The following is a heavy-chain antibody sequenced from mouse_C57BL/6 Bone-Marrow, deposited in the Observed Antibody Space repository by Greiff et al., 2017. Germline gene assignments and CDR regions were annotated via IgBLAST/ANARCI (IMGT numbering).Heavy chain of an antibody. Sequence: DVHLVESGGGLVQPGGSMKLSCVASGFTFSNYWMNWVRQSPEKGLEWVAQIRLKSDNHATHYAESVKGRFTISRDDSKSSVYLQMNNLRAEDTGIDYCTGGAFAYWGQGTLVTVSA. CDR2: IRLKSDNHAT. D-gene: IGHD3-1*01. CDR1: GFTFSNYW. J-gene: IGHJ3*01. V-gene: IGHV6-3*01. CDR3: TGGAFAY.